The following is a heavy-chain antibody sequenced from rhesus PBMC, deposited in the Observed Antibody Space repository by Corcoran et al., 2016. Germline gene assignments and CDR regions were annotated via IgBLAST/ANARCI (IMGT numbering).Heavy chain of an antibody. J-gene: IGHJ4*01. CDR1: GFTFSSYG. Sequence: EVQLVESGGGLVQPGGSLRLSCAASGFTFSSYGMHWVRQAPGKGLEWVAVISYDGSKKYYADAVKYRFPMSRDNSKNMLYLQMNNLKWEDTAVYYCANTYGQHYFDYWGQGVLVTGSS. CDR3: ANTYGQHYFDY. CDR2: ISYDGSKK. V-gene: IGHV3-54*02. D-gene: IGHD5-36*01.